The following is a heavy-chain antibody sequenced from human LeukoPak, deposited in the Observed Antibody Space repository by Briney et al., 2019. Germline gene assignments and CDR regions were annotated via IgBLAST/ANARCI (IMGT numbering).Heavy chain of an antibody. V-gene: IGHV4-59*01. Sequence: SETLSLTCTVSGGSISSYYWSWIRQPPGKGLEWIGYIYYSGSTNYNPSLKSRVTISVDTSKNQFSLKLSSVTAADTAVYYCARVRGKWEPLDAFDIWRQGTMVIVSS. J-gene: IGHJ3*02. CDR3: ARVRGKWEPLDAFDI. D-gene: IGHD1-26*01. CDR2: IYYSGST. CDR1: GGSISSYY.